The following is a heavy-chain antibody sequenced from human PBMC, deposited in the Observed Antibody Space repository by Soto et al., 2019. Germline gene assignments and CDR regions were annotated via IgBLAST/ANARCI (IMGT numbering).Heavy chain of an antibody. Sequence: ASVKVSCKASGYTFTSYAMHWVRQAPGQRLEWMGWINAGNGNTKYSQKFQGRVTITRDTSASTAYMELSSLRSEDTAVYYCARDRSIAARYFDYGGQGTLVTVS. D-gene: IGHD6-6*01. CDR2: INAGNGNT. CDR1: GYTFTSYA. V-gene: IGHV1-3*01. CDR3: ARDRSIAARYFDY. J-gene: IGHJ4*02.